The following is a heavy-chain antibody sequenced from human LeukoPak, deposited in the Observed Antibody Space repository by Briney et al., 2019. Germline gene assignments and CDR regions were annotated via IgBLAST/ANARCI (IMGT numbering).Heavy chain of an antibody. D-gene: IGHD2-21*02. J-gene: IGHJ1*01. Sequence: ASVKVSCKASGYTFTDYYMHWMRQAPGQGPEWMGWIIPTSGGTNYAQKFQGRVTMTRDTSITTAYMELSSLRSDDTAVYYCARAGDCGGDCPSGYWGQGTLVPVSS. CDR3: ARAGDCGGDCPSGY. CDR1: GYTFTDYY. V-gene: IGHV1-2*02. CDR2: IIPTSGGT.